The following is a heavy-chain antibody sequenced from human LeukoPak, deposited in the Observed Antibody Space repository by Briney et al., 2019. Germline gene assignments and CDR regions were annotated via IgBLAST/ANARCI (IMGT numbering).Heavy chain of an antibody. CDR3: AKVGWFGELSFYYYYMDV. CDR1: GFTFNNAW. J-gene: IGHJ6*03. D-gene: IGHD3-10*01. Sequence: GGSLRLSCAASGFTFNNAWMSWVRQAPGKGLEWVSGISGSGGSTYYADSVKGRFTISRDNPQNTLYLQMNSLRAEDTAVYYCAKVGWFGELSFYYYYMDVWGKGTTVTISS. CDR2: ISGSGGST. V-gene: IGHV3-23*01.